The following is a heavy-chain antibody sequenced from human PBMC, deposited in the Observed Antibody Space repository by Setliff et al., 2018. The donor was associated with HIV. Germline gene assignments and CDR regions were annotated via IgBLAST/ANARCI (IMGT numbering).Heavy chain of an antibody. V-gene: IGHV1-69*05. Sequence: SVKVSCKVSGGSFSSYAITWVRQAPGQGLEWMGGITPIFGTATYAQRFQDRVTITTDESTSAAYMELSSLRSEDTAVYYCASPPRGYSFHDGLDVWGQGTTVTVSS. CDR3: ASPPRGYSFHDGLDV. CDR1: GGSFSSYA. D-gene: IGHD6-25*01. CDR2: ITPIFGTA. J-gene: IGHJ6*02.